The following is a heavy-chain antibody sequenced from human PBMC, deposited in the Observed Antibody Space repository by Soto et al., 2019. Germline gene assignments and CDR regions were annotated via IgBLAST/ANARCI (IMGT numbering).Heavy chain of an antibody. CDR2: ISAYNGNT. V-gene: IGHV1-18*01. CDR1: GYTFNTYG. Sequence: ASLKVSCKASGYTFNTYGITWVRQAPGQGLEWMGWISAYNGNTNYAQKLQGRVTMTTDTSTRTAYMELRSLRSDDTAVYYCAKTPHYDSSGYYYWFDPWGQGTLVNVSS. CDR3: AKTPHYDSSGYYYWFDP. D-gene: IGHD3-22*01. J-gene: IGHJ5*02.